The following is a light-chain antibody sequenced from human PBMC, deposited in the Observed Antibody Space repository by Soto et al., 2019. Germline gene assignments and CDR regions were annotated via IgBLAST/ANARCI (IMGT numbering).Light chain of an antibody. CDR1: SSNIGSNY. CDR2: RNN. CDR3: AAWDDSLSGWV. Sequence: QSVLTQPPSASGTPGQRVTISCSGSSSNIGSNYVYWYQQLPGTAPKLLIYRNNQRPSGVPDRFSGSKSGTSASLAISGLRSKDEADYYCAAWDDSLSGWVFGTGTKLTVL. V-gene: IGLV1-47*01. J-gene: IGLJ1*01.